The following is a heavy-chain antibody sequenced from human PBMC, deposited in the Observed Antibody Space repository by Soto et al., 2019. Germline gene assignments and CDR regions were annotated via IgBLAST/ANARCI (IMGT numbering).Heavy chain of an antibody. CDR1: GYSFTTYW. J-gene: IGHJ6*02. CDR2: IHPGESDT. CDR3: ARHEATYYNFYGMDV. V-gene: IGHV5-51*01. Sequence: PGESLKISCKSYGYSFTTYWIAWVRQTPGKGLEWMGSIHPGESDTRYSPSFQGQVTISADRSITTAYLQWSSLKASDTAMYYCARHEATYYNFYGMDVWGQGTTVTVSS.